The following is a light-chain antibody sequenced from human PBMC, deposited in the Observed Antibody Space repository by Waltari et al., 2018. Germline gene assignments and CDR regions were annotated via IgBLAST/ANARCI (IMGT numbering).Light chain of an antibody. V-gene: IGLV2-14*01. Sequence: QSALTQPASVTGSPGQSLAISCTGSISDIGRYNHVSWYQHPPGTAPKLVIYEVSKRPSGVSLRFSGSKSGSTASLTISGLQAEDETTYYCCSYTSTSTYVFGNGTKVAVL. CDR1: ISDIGRYNH. J-gene: IGLJ1*01. CDR3: CSYTSTSTYV. CDR2: EVS.